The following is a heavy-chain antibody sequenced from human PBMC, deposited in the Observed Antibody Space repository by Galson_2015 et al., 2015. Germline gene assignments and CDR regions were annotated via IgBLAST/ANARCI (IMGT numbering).Heavy chain of an antibody. D-gene: IGHD2/OR15-2a*01. J-gene: IGHJ4*02. CDR1: GFTLRSYA. CDR3: AKHKAVVNTFDYFDY. Sequence: SLRFSCAASGFTLRSYAMSWVRQAPGKGLERVSTLSGSVGSTYYADSVKGRFTISRDNSKNTLYLQMNSLRAEDTAVYYCAKHKAVVNTFDYFDYWGQGTLVTVSS. CDR2: LSGSVGST. V-gene: IGHV3-23*01.